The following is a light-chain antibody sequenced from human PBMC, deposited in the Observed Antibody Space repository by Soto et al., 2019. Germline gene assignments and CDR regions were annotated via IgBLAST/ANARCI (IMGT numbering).Light chain of an antibody. CDR2: AAS. CDR3: QHLNSYPIT. V-gene: IGKV1-9*01. CDR1: QSISSW. J-gene: IGKJ5*01. Sequence: DVQVTQSPSSLSASVGDRVTITCRASQSISSWLAWYQQKPGKAPKLLIYAASTLQSGVPSRFSGSGSGTEFSLSISSLQPEDFATYYCQHLNSYPITFGQGTRLEI.